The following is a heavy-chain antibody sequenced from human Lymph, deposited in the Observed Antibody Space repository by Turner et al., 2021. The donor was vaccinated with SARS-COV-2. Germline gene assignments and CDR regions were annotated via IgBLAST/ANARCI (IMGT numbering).Heavy chain of an antibody. Sequence: EVQLVESGGGGVQPGGSLGLSFAASGFPFDDYAMHWVRQAPGKGLEWVSLISGDGGSTYYADSVKGRFTISRDDSKNSLYLQINSLRTEDTALYYCAKEGLSGRRLQFVPYFAYWGQGTLVSVSS. CDR1: GFPFDDYA. V-gene: IGHV3-43*02. CDR2: ISGDGGST. D-gene: IGHD5-12*01. CDR3: AKEGLSGRRLQFVPYFAY. J-gene: IGHJ4*02.